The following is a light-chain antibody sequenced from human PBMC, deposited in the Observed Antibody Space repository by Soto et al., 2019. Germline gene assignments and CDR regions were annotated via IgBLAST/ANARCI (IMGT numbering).Light chain of an antibody. V-gene: IGKV3-20*01. CDR2: DAS. Sequence: EIVLTQSPGTLSLSPGERATLSCRASQSVSSSYLAWHQQKPGQAPRLLIYDASSRATGIPDRFSGSGSGTDLALNISRLEPEDFAVYYCQQYGSSPYTFGQGTQLEIK. J-gene: IGKJ2*01. CDR1: QSVSSSY. CDR3: QQYGSSPYT.